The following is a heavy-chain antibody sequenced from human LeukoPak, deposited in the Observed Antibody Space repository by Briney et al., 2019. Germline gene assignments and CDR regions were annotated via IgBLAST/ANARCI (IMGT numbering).Heavy chain of an antibody. D-gene: IGHD3-16*01. V-gene: IGHV3-21*01. CDR1: GFTFSTYS. Sequence: GGSLRLSCAASGFTFSTYSMNWVRQAPGKGLEWVSCISSSSDYIYYADSVKGRFTISRDNAKNSLYLQMNNLRAEDTAVYYCARGRGNLMGYWGQGTLVTVSS. CDR2: ISSSSDYI. CDR3: ARGRGNLMGY. J-gene: IGHJ4*02.